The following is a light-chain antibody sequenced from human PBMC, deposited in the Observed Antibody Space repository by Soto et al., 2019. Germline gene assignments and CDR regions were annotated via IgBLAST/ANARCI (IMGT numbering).Light chain of an antibody. CDR1: QSFSSSY. CDR2: GAS. J-gene: IGKJ1*01. V-gene: IGKV3-20*01. Sequence: EVVLTQSPGTLSLSPGERATLSCRASQSFSSSYLAWYQQKPGQAPRLLIYGASSRATGIPDRFSGSGSGTDFTLTIRRLEPEEFAVYYCQQYGRTFGQGTKVDIK. CDR3: QQYGRT.